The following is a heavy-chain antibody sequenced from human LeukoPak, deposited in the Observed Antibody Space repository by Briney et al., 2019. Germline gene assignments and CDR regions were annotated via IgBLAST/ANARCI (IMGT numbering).Heavy chain of an antibody. V-gene: IGHV3-53*01. CDR3: ARDIRRAESGSYSIDY. CDR2: IYSGGST. Sequence: GGSLRLSCAASGFTVSSNYMSWVRQAPGKGLEWVSVIYSGGSTYYAGSVKGRFTISRDNSKNTLYLQMNSLRAEDTAVYYCARDIRRAESGSYSIDYWGQGTLVTVSS. J-gene: IGHJ4*02. CDR1: GFTVSSNY. D-gene: IGHD1-26*01.